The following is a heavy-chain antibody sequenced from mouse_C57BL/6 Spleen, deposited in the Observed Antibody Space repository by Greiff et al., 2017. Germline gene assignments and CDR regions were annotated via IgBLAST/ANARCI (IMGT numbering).Heavy chain of an antibody. D-gene: IGHD2-3*01. CDR1: GYTFTDYY. Sequence: LQESGAELVRPGASVKLSCKASGYTFTDYYINWVKQRPGQGLEWIARIYPGSGNTYYNEKFKGKTTLTAEKSSSTAYMQLSSLTSEDSAVYFCARWDGYFPMDYWGQGTSVTVSS. V-gene: IGHV1-76*01. J-gene: IGHJ4*01. CDR2: IYPGSGNT. CDR3: ARWDGYFPMDY.